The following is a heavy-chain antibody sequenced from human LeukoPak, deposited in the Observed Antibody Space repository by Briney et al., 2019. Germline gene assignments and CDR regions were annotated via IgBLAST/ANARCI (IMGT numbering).Heavy chain of an antibody. Sequence: ASVKVSCKASGYTFTNYAIHWVRQAPGQRLEWMGWINAGNGNTKYSQKFQGRVTITRDTSASTAYMELSSLKSEDTAVYYCARDRALAAAGTLDDYWGQGTLVTVSS. CDR2: INAGNGNT. D-gene: IGHD6-13*01. CDR1: GYTFTNYA. J-gene: IGHJ4*02. CDR3: ARDRALAAAGTLDDY. V-gene: IGHV1-3*01.